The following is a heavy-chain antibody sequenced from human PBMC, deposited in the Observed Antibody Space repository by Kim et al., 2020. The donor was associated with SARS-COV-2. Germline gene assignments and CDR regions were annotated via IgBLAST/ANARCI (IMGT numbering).Heavy chain of an antibody. CDR1: GYSFTSYW. D-gene: IGHD6-19*01. CDR2: IYPGDSDT. J-gene: IGHJ5*02. V-gene: IGHV5-51*01. Sequence: GESLKISCKGSGYSFTSYWIGWVRQMPGKGLEWMGIIYPGDSDTRYSPSFQGQVTISADKSISTAYLQWSSLKASDTAMYYCARLSGWYQGHNWFDPWGQGTLVTVSS. CDR3: ARLSGWYQGHNWFDP.